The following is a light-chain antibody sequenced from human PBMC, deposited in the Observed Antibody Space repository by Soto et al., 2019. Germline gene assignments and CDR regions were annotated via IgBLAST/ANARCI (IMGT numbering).Light chain of an antibody. CDR2: DVS. J-gene: IGLJ2*01. CDR1: SSDVGAYNY. CDR3: NSYTSSSTVV. Sequence: QSALTQPASVSGSPGQSITISCTGTSSDVGAYNYVSWFQQHPGKAPKLMIYDVSNRPSGISNRFSGSKSGNMASLTISGLQAEDEADYYCNSYTSSSTVVFGGGTQLTVL. V-gene: IGLV2-14*01.